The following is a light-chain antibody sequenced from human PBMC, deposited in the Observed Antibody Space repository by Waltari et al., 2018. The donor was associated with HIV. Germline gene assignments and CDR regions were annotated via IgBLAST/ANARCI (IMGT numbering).Light chain of an antibody. V-gene: IGLV2-14*01. CDR2: AVT. CDR1: SSDVNDSNY. Sequence: QSALTQPASMSGSPGQSITISCTGPSSDVNDSNYVSWYQHHPDKAPQFIIYAVTRPPSGVSNRFPGSKSGNTASLTISGLLPEDEAEYFCVSYISSSTPEFGGGTKLTVL. J-gene: IGLJ3*02. CDR3: VSYISSSTPE.